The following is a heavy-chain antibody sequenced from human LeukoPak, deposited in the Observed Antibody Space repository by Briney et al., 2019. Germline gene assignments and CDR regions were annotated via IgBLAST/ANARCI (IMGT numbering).Heavy chain of an antibody. V-gene: IGHV4-4*07. D-gene: IGHD3-22*01. J-gene: IGHJ3*02. CDR1: GGSITNYY. Sequence: PSETLSLTCTVSGGSITNYYWNWIRQPAGKGLEWIGHIYISGSTNYNPSLMSRVTMSVDTSKNQFSLKLSSVTAADTALYYCARGNYDSTGYYYMGDTFDIWGQGTMVTVSS. CDR2: IYISGST. CDR3: ARGNYDSTGYYYMGDTFDI.